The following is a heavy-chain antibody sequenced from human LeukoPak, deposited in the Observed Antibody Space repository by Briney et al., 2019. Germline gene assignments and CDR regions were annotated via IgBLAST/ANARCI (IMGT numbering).Heavy chain of an antibody. CDR3: ARSLKDYYGSGMDQSDAFDI. CDR1: GYTFTSYD. Sequence: GASVKVSCKASGYTFTSYDINWVRQATGQGLEWMGWMNPNSGNTGYAQKFQGRVTMTRNTSISTAYMELSSLRSEDTAVYYCARSLKDYYGSGMDQSDAFDIWGQGTMVTVSS. J-gene: IGHJ3*02. D-gene: IGHD3-10*01. V-gene: IGHV1-8*01. CDR2: MNPNSGNT.